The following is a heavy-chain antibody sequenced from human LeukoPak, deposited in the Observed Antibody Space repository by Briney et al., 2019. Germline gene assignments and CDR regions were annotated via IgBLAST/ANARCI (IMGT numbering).Heavy chain of an antibody. Sequence: SETLSLTCTVSGYSISSGYYWGWIRPPPGKGLEWIGILYPTSPTYYTPSLNSPLTISVDPSNNQFSLKLSSVTAADTAVYYCAREEYQLPSSMWFHPWGQGTLVTVSS. CDR2: LYPTSPT. CDR3: AREEYQLPSSMWFHP. D-gene: IGHD2-2*01. CDR1: GYSISSGYY. V-gene: IGHV4-38-2*02. J-gene: IGHJ5*02.